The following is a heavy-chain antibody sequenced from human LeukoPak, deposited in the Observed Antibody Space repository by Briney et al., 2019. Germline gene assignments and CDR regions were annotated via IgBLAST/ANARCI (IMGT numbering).Heavy chain of an antibody. V-gene: IGHV3-53*01. J-gene: IGHJ4*02. Sequence: GGSLRLSCAASGFTVDSNYLSWVRQAPGKGLEWVSTIYTGGNTYYAASVKGRFTISRDFSKNTVFLHMNSLRAEDTAMYYCARGDDSGYYNYFDYWGQGALVTVSS. CDR2: IYTGGNT. D-gene: IGHD3-3*01. CDR3: ARGDDSGYYNYFDY. CDR1: GFTVDSNY.